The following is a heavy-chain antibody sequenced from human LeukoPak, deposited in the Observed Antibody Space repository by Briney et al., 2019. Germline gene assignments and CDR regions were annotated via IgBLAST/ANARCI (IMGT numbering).Heavy chain of an antibody. J-gene: IGHJ4*02. CDR3: ARAGLRWLQLYYFDY. CDR2: ISGSGDST. CDR1: GFAFSSYA. V-gene: IGHV3-23*01. D-gene: IGHD5-24*01. Sequence: QAGGSLRLSCAGSGFAFSSYAMSWVRQAPGKGLEWVSAISGSGDSTYYADSVKGRFTVSRDNSKNTLYLQMNSLRAEDTAVYYCARAGLRWLQLYYFDYWGQGTLVTVSS.